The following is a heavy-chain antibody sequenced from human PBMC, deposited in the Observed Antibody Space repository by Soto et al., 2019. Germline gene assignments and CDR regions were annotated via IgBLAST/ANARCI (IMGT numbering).Heavy chain of an antibody. CDR2: ISSSSSYI. V-gene: IGHV3-21*01. CDR1: GFTFSSYS. J-gene: IGHJ6*02. D-gene: IGHD3-3*01. CDR3: ARAVRITLFGVVIMSGMDV. Sequence: LRLSCAASGFTFSSYSMNWVRQAPGKGLEWVSSISSSSSYIYYADSVKGRFTISRDNAKNSLCLQMNSLRAEDTAVYYCARAVRITLFGVVIMSGMDVWGQGTTVTVSS.